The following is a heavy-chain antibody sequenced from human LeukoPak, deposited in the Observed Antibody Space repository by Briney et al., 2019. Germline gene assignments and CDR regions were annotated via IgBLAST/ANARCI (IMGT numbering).Heavy chain of an antibody. CDR3: TTDLGTYYHGSQRLIPIDY. CDR1: GFTFTNAW. D-gene: IGHD3-10*01. Sequence: GGSLRLSCVDSGFTFTNAWMSWVRQAPGKGLEWIGRIKSKTDGETSNYAEPVRGRFTISRDDSKSAVYLQMNSLKIEDTAVYYCTTDLGTYYHGSQRLIPIDYWGQGTLVTVSS. J-gene: IGHJ4*02. CDR2: IKSKTDGETS. V-gene: IGHV3-15*01.